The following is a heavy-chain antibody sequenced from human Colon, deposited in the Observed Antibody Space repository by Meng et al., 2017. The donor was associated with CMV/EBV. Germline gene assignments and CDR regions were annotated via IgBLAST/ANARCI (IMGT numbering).Heavy chain of an antibody. J-gene: IGHJ4*02. CDR1: GFTFSDYY. CDR2: IDGAQT. V-gene: IGHV3-53*01. CDR3: AKMIFDIVPTKFVAYFDH. Sequence: GGSLRLSCAASGFTFSDYYMSWIRQAPGKGLEWVALIDGAQTYYAESVKGRFAVSRDNSQNTLHLHMKSLRAEDTAVYYCAKMIFDIVPTKFVAYFDHWGQGTLVTVSS. D-gene: IGHD5-12*01.